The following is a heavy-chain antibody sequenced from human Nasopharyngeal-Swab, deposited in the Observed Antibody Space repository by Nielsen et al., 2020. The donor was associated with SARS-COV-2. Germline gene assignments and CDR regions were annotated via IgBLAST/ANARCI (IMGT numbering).Heavy chain of an antibody. V-gene: IGHV3-23*01. J-gene: IGHJ4*02. CDR3: AKPHLRYYDWLLFDY. CDR1: AFTFSHYA. CDR2: IRGSGDNT. Sequence: GGSLRLSFAGSAFTFSHYAMSWVRQAPGKGLEWVSAIRGSGDNTYYADSVKGRFTISRDNPKNTLYLQLNSLRAEDTAVYSCAKPHLRYYDWLLFDYWGQGTLVTVSS. D-gene: IGHD3-9*01.